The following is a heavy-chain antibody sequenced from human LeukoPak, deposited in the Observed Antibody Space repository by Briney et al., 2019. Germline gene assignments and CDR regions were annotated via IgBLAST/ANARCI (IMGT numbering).Heavy chain of an antibody. D-gene: IGHD3-22*01. J-gene: IGHJ4*02. CDR3: ATSYYYYSSDYYRIDY. CDR2: FDPEDGET. CDR1: GYTLTGLS. V-gene: IGHV1-24*01. Sequence: ASVKVSCKVSGYTLTGLSMNWVRQAPGKGLEWMGGFDPEDGETIYAQKFQGRVTMTEDTSTDTAYMELSSLRSEDTAVYYCATSYYYYSSDYYRIDYWGQGTLVTVSS.